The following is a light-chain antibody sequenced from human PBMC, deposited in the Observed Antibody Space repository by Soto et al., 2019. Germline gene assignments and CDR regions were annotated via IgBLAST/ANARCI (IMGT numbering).Light chain of an antibody. J-gene: IGKJ2*01. V-gene: IGKV3-20*01. Sequence: EIVLTQSPGTLSLSPGERATLSCRASQSVSSSYLAWYQQKPGQAPRLLIYGGSSRATGIPDRFSGSGSGTDFTLTISRLEPEDCAVYYCQQYGSSPPYTFGQGTKLEIK. CDR2: GGS. CDR3: QQYGSSPPYT. CDR1: QSVSSSY.